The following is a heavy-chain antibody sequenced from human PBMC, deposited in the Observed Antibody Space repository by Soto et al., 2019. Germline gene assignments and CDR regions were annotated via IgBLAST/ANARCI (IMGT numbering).Heavy chain of an antibody. CDR1: GFTFSRHW. D-gene: IGHD3-3*01. CDR3: VRVGAGWAFDI. Sequence: EVQLVESGGGLVQPGGSLRISCGASGFTFSRHWMHWVRQVPGKGLVWVSRITNDGSSTSYADSVKGRFTVSRDNAKNTLYLQMSSLRAEDTAVYYCVRVGAGWAFDIWGQGTMVTVSA. J-gene: IGHJ3*02. V-gene: IGHV3-74*01. CDR2: ITNDGSST.